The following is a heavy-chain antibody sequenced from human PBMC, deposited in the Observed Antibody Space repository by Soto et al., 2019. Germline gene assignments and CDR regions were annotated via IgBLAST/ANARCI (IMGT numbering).Heavy chain of an antibody. J-gene: IGHJ4*02. CDR1: GGSVSSGRYY. Sequence: SETLSVTCTVAGGSVSSGRYYLSWIRQPPGKGLEWIGYIYYSGSTNYNPSLKSRVTISVDTSKNQFSLKLSSVTAADTAVYYCARISGYSYGLPPYFDYWGQGTLVTVSS. CDR3: ARISGYSYGLPPYFDY. D-gene: IGHD5-18*01. V-gene: IGHV4-61*01. CDR2: IYYSGST.